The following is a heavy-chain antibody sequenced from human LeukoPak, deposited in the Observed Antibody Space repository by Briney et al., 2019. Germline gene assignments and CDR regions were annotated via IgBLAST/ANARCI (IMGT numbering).Heavy chain of an antibody. Sequence: PSETLSLTCTVSGGSISSATYYWSWIRQPAGKGLEWIGRIYTGGSTNYNPSLKSRVTISVDTSKNQFSLKLSSVTAADTAVYYCARVYYSSSYDYWYFDLWGRGTLVTVSS. CDR2: IYTGGST. CDR3: ARVYYSSSYDYWYFDL. CDR1: GGSISSATYY. D-gene: IGHD6-13*01. V-gene: IGHV4-61*02. J-gene: IGHJ2*01.